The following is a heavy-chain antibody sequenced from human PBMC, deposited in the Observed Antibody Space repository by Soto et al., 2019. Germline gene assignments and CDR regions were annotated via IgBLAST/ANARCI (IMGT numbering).Heavy chain of an antibody. D-gene: IGHD2-15*01. CDR2: ISWDGGST. CDR1: GFTFDDYA. V-gene: IGHV3-43D*04. Sequence: VGSLRLSCAASGFTFDDYAMHWVRQAPGKGLEWVSLISWDGGSTYYADSVKGRFTISRDNSKNSLYLQMNSLRAEDTALYYCAKDMSLLRSYYYYGMDVWGQGTTVTVSS. CDR3: AKDMSLLRSYYYYGMDV. J-gene: IGHJ6*02.